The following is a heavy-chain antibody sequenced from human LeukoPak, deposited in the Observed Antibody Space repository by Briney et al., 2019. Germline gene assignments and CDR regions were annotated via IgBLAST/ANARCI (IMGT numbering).Heavy chain of an antibody. CDR3: AREGLGVYYMDV. CDR2: ISTSSSYI. D-gene: IGHD3-16*01. V-gene: IGHV3-21*01. J-gene: IGHJ6*03. CDR1: GFTFSSYS. Sequence: GGSLRLSCAASGFTFSSYSMNWVRQAPGKGLEWVSFISTSSSYIYYADSVKGRFTISRDNAKNSLYLQMNSLRAEDTAVYYCAREGLGVYYMDVWGKGTTVTISS.